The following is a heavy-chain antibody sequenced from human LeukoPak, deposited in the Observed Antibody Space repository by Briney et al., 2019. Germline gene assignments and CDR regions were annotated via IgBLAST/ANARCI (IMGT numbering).Heavy chain of an antibody. CDR3: ARDVFSSGYYVGRYCFDY. Sequence: ASVKVSCKASGYTFTTYYMHWVRQAPGQGLEWMAIINPSGGSTSYARKFQGRVTMTRDTSTSTVYMELSSLRSEDTAVYYCARDVFSSGYYVGRYCFDYWGQGTLVTVSS. J-gene: IGHJ4*02. CDR1: GYTFTTYY. V-gene: IGHV1-46*01. CDR2: INPSGGST. D-gene: IGHD3-22*01.